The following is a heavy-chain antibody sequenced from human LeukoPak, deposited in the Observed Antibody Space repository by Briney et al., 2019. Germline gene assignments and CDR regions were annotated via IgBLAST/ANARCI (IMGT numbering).Heavy chain of an antibody. CDR1: GYTFSSYD. CDR3: ARGDPWGFDP. J-gene: IGHJ5*02. D-gene: IGHD7-27*01. Sequence: ASVKVSCKTSGYTFSSYDINWVGQATGQGLEWMGWMNPNSGETGFAQNFQGRVTLTKNTSITTAYMELSSLRSEDTAVYYCARGDPWGFDPWGQGTLVTVSS. V-gene: IGHV1-8*01. CDR2: MNPNSGET.